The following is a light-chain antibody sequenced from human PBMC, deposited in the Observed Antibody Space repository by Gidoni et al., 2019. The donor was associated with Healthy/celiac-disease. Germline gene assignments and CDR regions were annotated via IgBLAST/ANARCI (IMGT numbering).Light chain of an antibody. CDR2: GAS. Sequence: DIPMPQSPSSLSASIGDRVTITCRASQGISNSLVWYQQKPGKAPKLLLYGASRVESGVPSRFSGSGSGTDYTLTISSLQPEDFATYYCQQYYSTPLTFGGGTKVDIK. V-gene: IGKV1-NL1*01. CDR1: QGISNS. J-gene: IGKJ4*01. CDR3: QQYYSTPLT.